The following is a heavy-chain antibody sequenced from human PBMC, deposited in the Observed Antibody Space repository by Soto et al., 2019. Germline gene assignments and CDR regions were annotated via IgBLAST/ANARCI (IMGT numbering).Heavy chain of an antibody. D-gene: IGHD5-12*01. CDR2: IYSGGST. CDR1: GFTVSSNY. J-gene: IGHJ3*02. CDR3: AREDGYRGGDAFDI. V-gene: IGHV3-66*01. Sequence: EVQLVESGGGLVQPGGSLRLSCAASGFTVSSNYMSWVRQAPGKGLEWVSVIYSGGSTYYADSVKGRFTISRDNSKNTLYLQMNSLRAEDTVVYYCAREDGYRGGDAFDIWGQGTMVTVSS.